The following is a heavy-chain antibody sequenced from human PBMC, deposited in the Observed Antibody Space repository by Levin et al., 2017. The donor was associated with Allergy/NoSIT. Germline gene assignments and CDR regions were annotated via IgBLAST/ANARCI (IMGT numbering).Heavy chain of an antibody. CDR1: GFTFGAYD. D-gene: IGHD4-17*01. Sequence: GGSLRLSCAASGFTFGAYDMSWVRQAPGKGLEWVSRISDSGDDTFYADSVKGRFSVSRNTFKKTLYLQMNSLRAEDTAVYYCARIRISVTSFLDHWGPGTLVTVSS. CDR2: ISDSGDDT. V-gene: IGHV3-23*01. J-gene: IGHJ4*02. CDR3: ARIRISVTSFLDH.